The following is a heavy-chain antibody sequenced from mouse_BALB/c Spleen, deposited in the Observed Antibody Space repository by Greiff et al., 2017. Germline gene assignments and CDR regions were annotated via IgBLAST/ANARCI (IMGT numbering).Heavy chain of an antibody. CDR3: AIQLGLRGAY. V-gene: IGHV2-9-2*01. D-gene: IGHD3-1*01. Sequence: VQGVESGPGLVAPSQSLSITCTVSGFSLTSYDISWIRQPPGKGLEWLGVIWTGGGTNYNSAFMSRLSISKDNSKSQVFLKMNSLQTDDTARYYCAIQLGLRGAYWGQGTLVTVSA. J-gene: IGHJ3*01. CDR1: GFSLTSYD. CDR2: IWTGGGT.